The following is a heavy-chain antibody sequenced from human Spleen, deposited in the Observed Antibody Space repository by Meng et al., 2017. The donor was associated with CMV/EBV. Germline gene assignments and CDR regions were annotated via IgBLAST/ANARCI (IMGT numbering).Heavy chain of an antibody. V-gene: IGHV3-11*04. J-gene: IGHJ6*02. CDR3: SSREYFSYYGVDV. Sequence: GESLKISCAASGFTVSSNYMSWVRQAPGKGLEWVSYISNRGNTIYYADSVKGRFTISRDNAKNSLYLQMNSLRAEDTAVYYCSSREYFSYYGVDVWGQGTTVTVSS. CDR2: ISNRGNTI. D-gene: IGHD3-10*01. CDR1: GFTVSSNY.